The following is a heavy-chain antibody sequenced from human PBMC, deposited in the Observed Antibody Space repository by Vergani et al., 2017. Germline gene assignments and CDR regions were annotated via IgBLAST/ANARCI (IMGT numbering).Heavy chain of an antibody. CDR3: AHSWNFGRRDWFDS. D-gene: IGHD1-26*01. V-gene: IGHV1-2*02. J-gene: IGHJ5*01. CDR2: ISPKTGDT. CDR1: ESTFRDYN. Sequence: QVQLMQSGPVMKKPGGSMKVSCQASESTFRDYNIHWVRPAPGQGLQWVGWISPKTGDTDYLQRFQDRVTMTRDASTKTVYLKMTRLTSDDTAIYYCAHSWNFGRRDWFDSWGPGTLVTVSS.